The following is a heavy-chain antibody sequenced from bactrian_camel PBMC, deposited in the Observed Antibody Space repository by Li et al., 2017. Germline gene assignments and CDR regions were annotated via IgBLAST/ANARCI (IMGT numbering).Heavy chain of an antibody. V-gene: IGHV3S68*01. CDR2: MIGRDGSA. Sequence: HVQLVESGGGSVQAGSSLRLSCAVSGCMYPTYCMGWFRQAPGREREGVAMIGRDGSANFADFVQGRFTISKDNAKRTLYLQMNSLKLEDSAMYYCGAKEDEYCYTKSGIPPMFDYRGQGTQVTVS. J-gene: IGHJ4*01. D-gene: IGHD2*01. CDR1: GCMYPTYC.